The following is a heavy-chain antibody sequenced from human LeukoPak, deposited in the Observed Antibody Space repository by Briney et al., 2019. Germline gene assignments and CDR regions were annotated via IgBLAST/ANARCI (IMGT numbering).Heavy chain of an antibody. J-gene: IGHJ4*02. CDR2: ISSSSSYI. CDR3: ARVEYSSPVTDY. D-gene: IGHD6-6*01. Sequence: GGSLRLSCAASEFTFSSYSMNWVRQAPGKGLEWVSSISSSSSYIYYADSVKGRFTISRDNAKNSLYLQMNSLRAEDTAVYYCARVEYSSPVTDYWGQGTLVTVSS. CDR1: EFTFSSYS. V-gene: IGHV3-21*01.